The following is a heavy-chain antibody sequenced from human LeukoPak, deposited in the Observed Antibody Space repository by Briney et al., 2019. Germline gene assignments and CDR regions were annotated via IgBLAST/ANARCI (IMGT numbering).Heavy chain of an antibody. D-gene: IGHD6-19*01. J-gene: IGHJ5*02. CDR2: FDPEDGET. CDR3: ATRYSSGWYYFDP. V-gene: IGHV1-24*01. Sequence: ASVKVSCKASGYTFTSYGISWVRQAPGQGLEWMGGFDPEDGETIYAQKFQGRVTMTEDTSTDTAYMELSSLRSEDTAVYYCATRYSSGWYYFDPWGQGTLVTVSS. CDR1: GYTFTSYG.